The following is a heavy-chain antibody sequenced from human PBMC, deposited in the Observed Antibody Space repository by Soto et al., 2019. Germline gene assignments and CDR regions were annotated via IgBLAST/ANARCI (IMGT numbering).Heavy chain of an antibody. J-gene: IGHJ4*02. CDR1: GLTFSIND. CDR2: ISNDGNNK. Sequence: PGGSLRLSCAASGLTFSINDMHWVRQAPGRGLEWVAVISNDGNNKYYADSVKGRFTLSRDNSKNMVYLQMDSLRVEDTAVYYCAKDQQTYNWDCLFDSWGPGTLVTVSS. CDR3: AKDQQTYNWDCLFDS. D-gene: IGHD1-7*01. V-gene: IGHV3-30*18.